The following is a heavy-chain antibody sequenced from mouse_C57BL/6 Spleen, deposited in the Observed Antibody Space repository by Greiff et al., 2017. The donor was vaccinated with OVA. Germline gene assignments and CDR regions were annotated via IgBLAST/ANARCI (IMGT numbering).Heavy chain of an antibody. Sequence: EVQRVESGPGLVKPSQSLSLTCSVTGYSITSGYYWNWIRQFPGNKLEWMGYISYDGSNNYNPSLKNRISITRDTSKNQFFLKLNSVTTEDTATYYCAREELRGWFAYWGQGTLVTVSA. J-gene: IGHJ3*01. CDR1: GYSITSGYY. CDR2: ISYDGSN. D-gene: IGHD1-1*01. V-gene: IGHV3-6*01. CDR3: AREELRGWFAY.